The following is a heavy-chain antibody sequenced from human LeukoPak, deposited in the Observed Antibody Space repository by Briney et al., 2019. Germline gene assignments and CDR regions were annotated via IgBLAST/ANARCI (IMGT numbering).Heavy chain of an antibody. Sequence: GGSLRLSCAASGFTFADYFMNWVRQAPGKGLEWVSSISSSSSYIYYADSVKGRFTISRDNAKNSLYLQMNSLRAEDTAVYYCARSGVTAMVLDFDYWGQGTLVTVSS. D-gene: IGHD5-18*01. J-gene: IGHJ4*02. CDR2: ISSSSSYI. CDR1: GFTFADYF. CDR3: ARSGVTAMVLDFDY. V-gene: IGHV3-21*01.